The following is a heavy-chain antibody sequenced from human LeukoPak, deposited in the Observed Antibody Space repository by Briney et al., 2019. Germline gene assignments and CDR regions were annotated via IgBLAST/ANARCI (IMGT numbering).Heavy chain of an antibody. Sequence: GGSLRLSCAASGFTFSSYWMHWVGQAPGKGLVWVSRINSDGRSTSYADSVKGRFTISRDSAKNTLYLQMNSLRAEDTAVYYCARVTIFGVVATFDYWGQGTLVTVSS. V-gene: IGHV3-74*01. J-gene: IGHJ4*02. CDR3: ARVTIFGVVATFDY. CDR2: INSDGRST. D-gene: IGHD3-3*01. CDR1: GFTFSSYW.